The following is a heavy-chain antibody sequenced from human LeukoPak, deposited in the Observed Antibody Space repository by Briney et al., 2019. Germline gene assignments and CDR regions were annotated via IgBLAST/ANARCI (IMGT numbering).Heavy chain of an antibody. Sequence: GGSLRLSCAASGFTFSNAWRSWVRQAPGKGLEWVGRIKSKTDGGTTDYAAPVKGRFTISRDDSKNTLYLQMNSLKTEDTAVYYCNTVVLLWFGELFGYYFDYWGQGTLVTVSS. D-gene: IGHD3-10*01. CDR3: NTVVLLWFGELFGYYFDY. V-gene: IGHV3-15*01. CDR2: IKSKTDGGTT. J-gene: IGHJ4*02. CDR1: GFTFSNAW.